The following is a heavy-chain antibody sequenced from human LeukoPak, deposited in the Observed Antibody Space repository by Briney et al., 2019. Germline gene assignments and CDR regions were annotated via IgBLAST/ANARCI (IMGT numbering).Heavy chain of an antibody. J-gene: IGHJ4*02. CDR2: IYPGDSDT. Sequence: GASLQISCKGSGYSFTSYWIGWVRPLPGKGLEWMGIIYPGDSDTRYSPSFQGQVTISADKSISTAYLQWSSLKASDTAMYYCARRFGKIAVAGNEDYWGQGTPVTVSS. D-gene: IGHD6-19*01. V-gene: IGHV5-51*01. CDR3: ARRFGKIAVAGNEDY. CDR1: GYSFTSYW.